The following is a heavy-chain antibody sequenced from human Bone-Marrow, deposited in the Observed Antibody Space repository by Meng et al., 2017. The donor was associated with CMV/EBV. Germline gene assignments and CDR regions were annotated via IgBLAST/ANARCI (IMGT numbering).Heavy chain of an antibody. Sequence: GESLKISCAASGFTINYYWMHWVRQAPGKGLVWVCNSDGRTIHYADFVKGRFTISRDNAKNTLYLEMHSLRADDTAVYYCVREAGSAPTLGAFDIWGQGTMVTVPS. V-gene: IGHV3-74*01. CDR1: GFTINYYW. CDR2: NSDGRTI. CDR3: VREAGSAPTLGAFDI. J-gene: IGHJ3*02. D-gene: IGHD3-10*01.